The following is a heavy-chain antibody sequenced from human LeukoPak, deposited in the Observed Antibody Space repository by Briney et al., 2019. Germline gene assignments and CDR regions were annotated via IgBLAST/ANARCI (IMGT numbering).Heavy chain of an antibody. CDR2: IIPIFGTT. D-gene: IGHD3-9*01. CDR3: ARDPDILTGIAFDI. CDR1: GGTFSSYA. V-gene: IGHV1-69*01. Sequence: SVKVSCKASGGTFSSYAISWVRQAPGQGLEWMGGIIPIFGTTNYAQMFQGRVTISADASTGTAYMELSRLRSEDTAVYYCARDPDILTGIAFDIWGQGTMVTVSS. J-gene: IGHJ3*02.